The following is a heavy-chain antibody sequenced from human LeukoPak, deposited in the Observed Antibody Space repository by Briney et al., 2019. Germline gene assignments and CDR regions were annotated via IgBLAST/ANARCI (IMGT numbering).Heavy chain of an antibody. CDR3: ARLWGGYVGY. J-gene: IGHJ4*02. V-gene: IGHV4-61*02. D-gene: IGHD5-12*01. CDR1: GGSISSGSYY. CDR2: IYTSGST. Sequence: SQTLSLTCTVSGGSISSGSYYWSWIRQPAGKGLEWIGRIYTSGSTNYNPSLKSRVTISVDTSKNQFSLKLSSVTAADTAVYYCARLWGGYVGYWSQGTLVTVSS.